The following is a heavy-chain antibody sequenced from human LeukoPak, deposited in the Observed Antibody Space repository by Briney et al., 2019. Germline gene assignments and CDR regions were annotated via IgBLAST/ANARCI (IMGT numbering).Heavy chain of an antibody. CDR1: GFTFSTYA. D-gene: IGHD5-18*01. CDR3: AKILQQYNYGGFDY. J-gene: IGHJ4*02. CDR2: VTGSGSNT. V-gene: IGHV3-23*01. Sequence: PGGSLRLSCAASGFTFSTYAMTWVRQAPGKGLEWVSAVTGSGSNTYYADSVKGRFTISRDNSKNTLYLQMNGLRSEDTAVYYCAKILQQYNYGGFDYWGQGTLVTVSS.